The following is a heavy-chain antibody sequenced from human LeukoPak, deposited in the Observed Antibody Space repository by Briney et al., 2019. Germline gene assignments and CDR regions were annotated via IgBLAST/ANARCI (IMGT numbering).Heavy chain of an antibody. D-gene: IGHD7-27*01. J-gene: IGHJ4*02. V-gene: IGHV1-46*01. Sequence: ASVKVSCKASGYTFTSYYMHWVRQAPGQGLEWMGIINPSGGSTSYAQKFQGRVTMTRDTSTSTVYMELSSLRSEDTAVYYCAKGTVSRSPVNWGGGCFDYWGQGTLVTVSS. CDR2: INPSGGST. CDR1: GYTFTSYY. CDR3: AKGTVSRSPVNWGGGCFDY.